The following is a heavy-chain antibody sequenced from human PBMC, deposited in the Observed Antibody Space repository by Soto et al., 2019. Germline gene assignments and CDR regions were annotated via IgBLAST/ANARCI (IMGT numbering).Heavy chain of an antibody. CDR1: GYTFTSYG. V-gene: IGHV1-18*01. CDR2: ISAYNGNT. D-gene: IGHD2-2*01. J-gene: IGHJ4*02. CDR3: ARVKDPQIVVVPAARNYYFDY. Sequence: ASVKVSCKASGYTFTSYGISWVRQAPGQGLEWMGWISAYNGNTNYAQKLQGRVTMTTDTSTSTAYMELRSLRSDDTAVYYCARVKDPQIVVVPAARNYYFDYWGQGTLVTVSS.